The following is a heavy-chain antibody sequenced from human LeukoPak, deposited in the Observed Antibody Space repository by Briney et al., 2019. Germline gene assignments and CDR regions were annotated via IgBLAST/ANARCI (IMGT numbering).Heavy chain of an antibody. CDR2: ISGSGGST. V-gene: IGHV3-23*01. D-gene: IGHD3-10*01. CDR3: VKDIIRGLVAYFDI. Sequence: GGSLRLSCAASGFTFSIYAMSWVRQAPGKGLEWVSAISGSGGSTYYADSVKGRFTISRDNSKNTLYLQMNSLRAEDTAVYYCVKDIIRGLVAYFDIWGQGTMVTVSS. J-gene: IGHJ3*02. CDR1: GFTFSIYA.